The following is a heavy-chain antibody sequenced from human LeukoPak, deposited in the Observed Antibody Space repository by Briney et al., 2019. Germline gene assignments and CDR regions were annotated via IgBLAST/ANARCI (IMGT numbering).Heavy chain of an antibody. D-gene: IGHD4-11*01. CDR3: AKDSRGYSNYESVY. CDR1: GFTFDDYA. CDR2: ISWNSGSI. V-gene: IGHV3-9*01. Sequence: PGGSLRLSCAASGFTFDDYAMHWVRQAPGKGLEWVSGISWNSGSIGYADSVKGRFTISRDNSKNTLYLQMNSLRAEDTAVYYCAKDSRGYSNYESVYWGQGTLVTVSS. J-gene: IGHJ4*02.